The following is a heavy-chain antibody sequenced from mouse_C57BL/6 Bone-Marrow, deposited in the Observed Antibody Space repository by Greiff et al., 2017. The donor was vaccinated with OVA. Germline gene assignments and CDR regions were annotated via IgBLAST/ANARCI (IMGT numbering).Heavy chain of an antibody. CDR2: INPSTGGT. V-gene: IGHV1-42*01. D-gene: IGHD3-3*01. J-gene: IGHJ3*01. CDR1: GYSFTGYY. CDR3: ARGQLSRFAY. Sequence: EVQLQQSGPELVKPGASVKISFKASGYSFTGYYMNWVKQSPEKSLEWIGEINPSTGGTPYNQKFKAKATLTVDKSSSTAYMQLKSLTSEDSAVYYCARGQLSRFAYWGQGTLVTVSA.